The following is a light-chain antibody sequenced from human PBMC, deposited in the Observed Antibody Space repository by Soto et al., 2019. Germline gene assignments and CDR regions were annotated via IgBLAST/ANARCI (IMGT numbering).Light chain of an antibody. J-gene: IGKJ1*01. CDR1: QYINTR. V-gene: IGKV3-11*01. CDR3: HQRQSWPRT. Sequence: EIVLTHSPATLSSFPGYRFTLSCRASQYINTRLAWYQHRPGQSPRLLIYQTSLRAAGIPARFSASGSGTDFTLTISDVQPEDFALYYCHQRQSWPRTFGQGTKVDIK. CDR2: QTS.